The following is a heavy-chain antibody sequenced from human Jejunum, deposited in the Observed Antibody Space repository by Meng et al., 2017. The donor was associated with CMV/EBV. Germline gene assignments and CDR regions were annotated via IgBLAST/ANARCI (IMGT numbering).Heavy chain of an antibody. J-gene: IGHJ4*01. V-gene: IGHV3-66*01. Sequence: LESGGGLVQPARSLTLSCAVSGFSVGSKDINLICQAPGKGLQWVSVIHADGGTHYADSVSGRFIISRDNSKNTVHLQMNSLTDEDTAVYYCGRDRGEVGFFDYWGQGTLVTVSS. CDR3: GRDRGEVGFFDY. CDR1: GFSVGSKD. D-gene: IGHD1-26*01. CDR2: IHADGGT.